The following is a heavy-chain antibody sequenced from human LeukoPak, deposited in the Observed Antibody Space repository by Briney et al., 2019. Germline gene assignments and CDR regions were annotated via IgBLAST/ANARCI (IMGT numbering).Heavy chain of an antibody. D-gene: IGHD4-17*01. CDR2: ISSSSSYI. J-gene: IGHJ4*02. CDR3: ARGSVTTVTRPFDY. V-gene: IGHV3-21*01. CDR1: GFTFSSYS. Sequence: GGSLRLSCAASGFTFSSYSVNWVRQAPGKGLEWVSSISSSSSYIYYADSVKGRFTISRDNAKNSLYLQMNSLRAEDTAVYYCARGSVTTVTRPFDYWGQGTLVTVSS.